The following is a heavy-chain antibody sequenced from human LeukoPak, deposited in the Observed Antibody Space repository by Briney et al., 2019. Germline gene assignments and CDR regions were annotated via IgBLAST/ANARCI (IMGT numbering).Heavy chain of an antibody. CDR3: ATGGSATV. D-gene: IGHD1-26*01. J-gene: IGHJ3*01. CDR1: GDSLNSYY. V-gene: IGHV4-59*01. CDR2: IYYTGTT. Sequence: SETLSLTCTVSGDSLNSYYWTWIRQPPGKRLEWIGYIYYTGTTNYNPSLKSHVTMSVDTSKNQFSLTLTSVTAADTAVYYCATGGSATVWGQGTLVIVSS.